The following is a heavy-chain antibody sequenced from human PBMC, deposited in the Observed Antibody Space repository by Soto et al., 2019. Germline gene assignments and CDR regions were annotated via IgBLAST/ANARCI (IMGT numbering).Heavy chain of an antibody. D-gene: IGHD6-19*01. Sequence: TGGSLRLSCAASGFTFSSYSMNWVRQAPGKGLEWVSYISSSSSTIYYADSVKGRFTISRDNAKNSLYLQMNSLRAEDTAVYYCAREGVRSQWLALNWFDPWGQGTLVTVSS. CDR1: GFTFSSYS. J-gene: IGHJ5*02. CDR2: ISSSSSTI. CDR3: AREGVRSQWLALNWFDP. V-gene: IGHV3-48*01.